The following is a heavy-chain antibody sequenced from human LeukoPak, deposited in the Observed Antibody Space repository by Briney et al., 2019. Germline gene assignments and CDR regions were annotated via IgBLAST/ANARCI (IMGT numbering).Heavy chain of an antibody. CDR3: ARGVPAAHHKTISPLNYYYYYMDV. CDR2: ISAYNGNT. D-gene: IGHD2-2*01. V-gene: IGHV1-18*01. CDR1: GYTFTSYG. Sequence: ASVKVSCKASGYTFTSYGISWVRQAPGQGLEWMGWISAYNGNTNYAQKLQGRVTMTTDTSTSTAYMELRSLRSDDTAVYYCARGVPAAHHKTISPLNYYYYYMDVWGKGTTVTVSS. J-gene: IGHJ6*03.